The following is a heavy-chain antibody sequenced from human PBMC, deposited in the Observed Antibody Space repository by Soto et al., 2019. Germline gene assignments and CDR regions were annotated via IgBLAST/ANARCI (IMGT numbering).Heavy chain of an antibody. CDR2: IIPLRGIT. Sequence: QVQLGQSGAEVKKPGSSVKVSCKASGGTFSRDSISWVRQAPGQGLEWVGRIIPLRGITKYAQKFQGRVASNAYKSTITVYMALISLRYDDSAVYYCATTLQELAYFEYWGQGTLVTVSS. D-gene: IGHD6-13*01. J-gene: IGHJ4*02. CDR3: ATTLQELAYFEY. CDR1: GGTFSRDS. V-gene: IGHV1-69*02.